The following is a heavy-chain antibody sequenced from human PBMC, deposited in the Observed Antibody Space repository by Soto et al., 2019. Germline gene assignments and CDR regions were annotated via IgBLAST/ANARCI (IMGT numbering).Heavy chain of an antibody. V-gene: IGHV3-7*01. D-gene: IGHD3-22*01. Sequence: PGGSLRLSCAASGFTFSSYWMSWVRQAPGKGLEWVANIKQDGSEKYYVDSVKGRFTISRDNAKNSLYLQMNSLRAEDTAVYYCARTPGTSSYYYDSSGYYPGYYYYGMDVWGQGTTVTVSS. CDR1: GFTFSSYW. CDR2: IKQDGSEK. J-gene: IGHJ6*02. CDR3: ARTPGTSSYYYDSSGYYPGYYYYGMDV.